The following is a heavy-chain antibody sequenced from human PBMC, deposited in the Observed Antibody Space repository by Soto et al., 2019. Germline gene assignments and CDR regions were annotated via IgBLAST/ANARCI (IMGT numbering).Heavy chain of an antibody. Sequence: SETLSLTCTVSGGSISSGGYYWSWIRQHPGKGLEWIGYIYYSGSTYYNPSLRSRVTISVDTSKNQFSLKLSSVAAADTAVYYCASYIVATMGYYFDYWGQGTLVTVSS. CDR1: GGSISSGGYY. J-gene: IGHJ4*02. CDR2: IYYSGST. D-gene: IGHD5-12*01. V-gene: IGHV4-31*03. CDR3: ASYIVATMGYYFDY.